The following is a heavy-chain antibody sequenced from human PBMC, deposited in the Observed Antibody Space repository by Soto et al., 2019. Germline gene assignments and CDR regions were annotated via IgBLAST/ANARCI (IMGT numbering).Heavy chain of an antibody. CDR1: GGSISSSGYY. Sequence: PSETLSLTCTVSGGSISSSGYYWGWIRQPPGKGLEWIGSIYYSGSTYYNPSLKSRVTISVDTSKNQFSLKLSSVTAADTAVYYCARLRPRMLVLTGQNPPPRFDPWGQG. J-gene: IGHJ5*02. D-gene: IGHD3-9*01. V-gene: IGHV4-39*01. CDR2: IYYSGST. CDR3: ARLRPRMLVLTGQNPPPRFDP.